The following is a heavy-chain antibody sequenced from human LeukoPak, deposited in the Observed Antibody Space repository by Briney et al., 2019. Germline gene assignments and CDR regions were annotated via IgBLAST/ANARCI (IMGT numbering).Heavy chain of an antibody. D-gene: IGHD1-26*01. J-gene: IGHJ4*02. Sequence: SGPTLVKPTQTLTLTCTFSGFSLNTRDLGVGWXRXPPGKAPEWLAVIYWDDDARYRPSLKTRLTITKDTSKNQVVLTMTDMAPVDTATFYCARERIVAASQVFDYWGQGTPVSVSS. CDR3: ARERIVAASQVFDY. CDR1: GFSLNTRDLG. CDR2: IYWDDDA. V-gene: IGHV2-5*02.